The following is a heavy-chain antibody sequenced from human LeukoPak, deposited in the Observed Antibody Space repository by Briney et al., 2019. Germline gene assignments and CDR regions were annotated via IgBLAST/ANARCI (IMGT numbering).Heavy chain of an antibody. Sequence: GGSLRLSCAASGFTFSTYVMNWVRQAPGKGLEWVSTISDSGGSTYYADSVKGRFTISRDNSKSTLYLQMNSLRAEDTAVYYCAKAAYYYGSGRDPFDYWGQGTLVTVSS. CDR1: GFTFSTYV. D-gene: IGHD3-10*01. J-gene: IGHJ4*02. V-gene: IGHV3-23*01. CDR3: AKAAYYYGSGRDPFDY. CDR2: ISDSGGST.